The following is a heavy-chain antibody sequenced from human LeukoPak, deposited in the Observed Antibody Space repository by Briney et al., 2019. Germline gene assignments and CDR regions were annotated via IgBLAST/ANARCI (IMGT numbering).Heavy chain of an antibody. CDR2: INHSGST. Sequence: SETLSLTCAVYGGSFSGYYWSWIRQPPGKGLEWIGEINHSGSTNYNPSLKRRVTISVNTSKNQFSLKLSSVTAADTAVYYCARSPPIMITFGGVILEGYYFDYWGQGTLVTVSS. CDR1: GGSFSGYY. J-gene: IGHJ4*02. V-gene: IGHV4-34*01. CDR3: ARSPPIMITFGGVILEGYYFDY. D-gene: IGHD3-16*02.